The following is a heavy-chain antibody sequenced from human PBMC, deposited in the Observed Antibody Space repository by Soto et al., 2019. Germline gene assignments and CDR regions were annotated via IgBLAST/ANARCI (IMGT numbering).Heavy chain of an antibody. D-gene: IGHD3-10*01. Sequence: ASVKVSCKASGYPFSSIGISWVRQAPGQGLEWMGWISPYNRNTYYAQRLQGRVTMTTDTSTSTAYMELRSLRADDTAMYFCARDLDGSGNYYTDYWGQGTLVTVSS. CDR2: ISPYNRNT. J-gene: IGHJ4*02. CDR3: ARDLDGSGNYYTDY. CDR1: GYPFSSIG. V-gene: IGHV1-18*01.